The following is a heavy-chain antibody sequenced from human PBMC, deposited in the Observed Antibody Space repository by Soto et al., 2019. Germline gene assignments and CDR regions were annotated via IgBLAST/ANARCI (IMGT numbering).Heavy chain of an antibody. V-gene: IGHV3-15*01. CDR1: GFTFTSAW. J-gene: IGHJ4*02. Sequence: PGGSLRLSCAASGFTFTSAWMTWVRQAPGKGLEWVGHIKSKADGETTHYAAPVKGRFTLSRDDSKNTLYLQMNTLKTEDTAVYYCAAYFPGGGSPIDYWGQGTLVTVSS. CDR3: AAYFPGGGSPIDY. CDR2: IKSKADGETT. D-gene: IGHD2-8*02.